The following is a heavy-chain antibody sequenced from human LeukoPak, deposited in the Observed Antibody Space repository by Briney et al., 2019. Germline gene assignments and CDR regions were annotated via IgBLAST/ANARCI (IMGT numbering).Heavy chain of an antibody. CDR2: IKQDGSEK. Sequence: QPGGSLRLSCAASGFTFSTYWMSWVRQAPGKGLEWVANIKQDGSEKYYVDSVKGRFTISRDNARNSLYLQMNSLRAEDTAMYYCARASAGNDYWGQGTLVTVSS. CDR1: GFTFSTYW. D-gene: IGHD6-13*01. J-gene: IGHJ4*02. V-gene: IGHV3-7*01. CDR3: ARASAGNDY.